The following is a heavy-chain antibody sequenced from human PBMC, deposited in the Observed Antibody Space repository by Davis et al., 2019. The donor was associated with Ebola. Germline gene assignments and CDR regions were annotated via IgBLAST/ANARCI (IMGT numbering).Heavy chain of an antibody. CDR3: ARAAAAGQNYYYYYGMDV. V-gene: IGHV3-21*01. J-gene: IGHJ6*04. CDR2: ISSSSSYI. CDR1: GFTFSSYS. D-gene: IGHD6-13*01. Sequence: GESLKISSAASGFTFSSYSMNWVRQAPGKGLEWVSSISSSSSYIYYADSVKGRFTISRDNAKNSLYLQMNSLRAEDTAVYYCARAAAAGQNYYYYYGMDVWGKGTTVTVSS.